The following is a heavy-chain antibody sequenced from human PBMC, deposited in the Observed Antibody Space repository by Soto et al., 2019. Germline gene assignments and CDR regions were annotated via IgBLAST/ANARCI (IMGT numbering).Heavy chain of an antibody. J-gene: IGHJ5*02. CDR1: GFSLRTYG. CDR2: IWYDGTKK. Sequence: QVQLVESGGGVVQSGRSLTLSCAASGFSLRTYGMHWLRRAPGKGLEWVSFIWYDGTKKFYANSVKGRSTISKDNSNNILYLQMSGLRAEDTAVYYCARAVVTSVAGSVNWFDPWGQGTLVTVSS. D-gene: IGHD6-19*01. V-gene: IGHV3-33*01. CDR3: ARAVVTSVAGSVNWFDP.